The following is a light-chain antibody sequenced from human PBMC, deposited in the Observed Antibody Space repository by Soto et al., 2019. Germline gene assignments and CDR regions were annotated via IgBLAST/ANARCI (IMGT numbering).Light chain of an antibody. Sequence: DIQMTQSPSSLSASVGDRVTITCRASRDIRSDLGWYQQKPGKAPKRLIYGASTLQSGVPSRFSGSGSGTEFTFTITSLQPEDFATYYCLQQNSYPPTFGQGTKVEV. CDR2: GAS. V-gene: IGKV1-17*01. J-gene: IGKJ1*01. CDR3: LQQNSYPPT. CDR1: RDIRSD.